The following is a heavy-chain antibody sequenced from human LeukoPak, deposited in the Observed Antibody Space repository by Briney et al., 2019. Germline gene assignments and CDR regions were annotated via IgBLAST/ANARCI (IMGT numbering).Heavy chain of an antibody. CDR1: GFTFSSYS. Sequence: GGSLRLSCAASGFTFSSYSMNWVRQAPGKGLEWVSSISSSSSYIYYADSVKGRFTISRGNAKNSLYLQMSSLRAEGTAVYYCARGTYCSGGSCYSFDYWGQGTLVTVSS. CDR3: ARGTYCSGGSCYSFDY. CDR2: ISSSSSYI. J-gene: IGHJ4*02. D-gene: IGHD2-15*01. V-gene: IGHV3-21*01.